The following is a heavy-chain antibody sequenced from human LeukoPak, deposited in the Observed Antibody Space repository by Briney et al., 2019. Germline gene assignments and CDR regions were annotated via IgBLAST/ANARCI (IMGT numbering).Heavy chain of an antibody. Sequence: EASVKVSCKASGYTFTAQYMHWVRQAPGQGLEWMGWINPNNGDTKYAQSFLGRVTMTRDTSTTTAYMELSSLRSDDTAVYFCASYPRSIPTPPFDYWGHRTLVSVSS. D-gene: IGHD2-21*01. V-gene: IGHV1-2*02. CDR3: ASYPRSIPTPPFDY. J-gene: IGHJ4*01. CDR2: INPNNGDT. CDR1: GYTFTAQY.